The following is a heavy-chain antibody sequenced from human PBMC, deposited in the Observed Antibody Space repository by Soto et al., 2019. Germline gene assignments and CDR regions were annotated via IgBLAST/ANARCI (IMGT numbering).Heavy chain of an antibody. CDR1: GFTFSSYA. V-gene: IGHV3-23*01. Sequence: GGSLRLSCAASGFTFSSYAMSWVRQAPGKGLEWVSAISGSGGSTYYADSVKGRFTISRDNSKNTLYLQMNSLRAEDTAVYYCAKDGSITMIVVPTEYFQHWGQGTLVTVSS. D-gene: IGHD3-22*01. J-gene: IGHJ1*01. CDR2: ISGSGGST. CDR3: AKDGSITMIVVPTEYFQH.